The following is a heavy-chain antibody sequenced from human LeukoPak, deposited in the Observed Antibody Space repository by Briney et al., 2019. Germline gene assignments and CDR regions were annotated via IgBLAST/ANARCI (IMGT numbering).Heavy chain of an antibody. V-gene: IGHV3-11*06. Sequence: GGSLRLSCAASGFTFSDYYMSWIRQAPGKGLEWVSYISSSSSYTNYADSVKGRFTISRDNAKNSLYLQMNSPRAEDTAVYYCARGKSGAYYYYGMDVWGQGTTVTVSS. CDR3: ARGKSGAYYYYGMDV. D-gene: IGHD4-17*01. CDR2: ISSSSSYT. CDR1: GFTFSDYY. J-gene: IGHJ6*02.